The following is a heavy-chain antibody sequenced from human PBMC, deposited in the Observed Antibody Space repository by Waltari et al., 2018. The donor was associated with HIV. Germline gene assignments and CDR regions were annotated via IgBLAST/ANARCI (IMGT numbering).Heavy chain of an antibody. CDR3: ASTHCSSTSCYADWYFDL. Sequence: QVQLQESGPGLVKPSQPLSLTCTVPGGSISSGGYYWSWIRQHPGKVLEWIGYIYYSGSTYYNPSLKGRVTISVDTSKNQFSLKLSSVTAADTAVYYCASTHCSSTSCYADWYFDLWGRGTLVTVSS. CDR2: IYYSGST. V-gene: IGHV4-31*03. D-gene: IGHD2-2*01. J-gene: IGHJ2*01. CDR1: GGSISSGGYY.